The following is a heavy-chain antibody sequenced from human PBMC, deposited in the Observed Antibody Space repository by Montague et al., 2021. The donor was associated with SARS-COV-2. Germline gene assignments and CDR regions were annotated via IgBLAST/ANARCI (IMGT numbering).Heavy chain of an antibody. CDR2: IYYSGST. Sequence: SETLSLTCTISGGSISSSSYYWGWIRQPPGKGLEWIGSIYYSGSTYYNPSLKSRVTISVDTSKNQFSLKLSSVTAADTAVYYCARPVSYYDILSSSTNWFDPWGQGTLVTFSS. CDR1: GGSISSSSYY. J-gene: IGHJ5*02. CDR3: ARPVSYYDILSSSTNWFDP. D-gene: IGHD3-9*01. V-gene: IGHV4-39*01.